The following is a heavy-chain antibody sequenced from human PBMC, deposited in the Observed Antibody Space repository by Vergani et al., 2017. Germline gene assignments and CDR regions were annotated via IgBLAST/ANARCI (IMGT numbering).Heavy chain of an antibody. J-gene: IGHJ3*02. V-gene: IGHV3-30*04. D-gene: IGHD1-26*01. CDR2: ISYDGSNK. Sequence: QVQLVESGGGVVQPGRSLRLSCAASGFSFSRYALHWVRQAPGKGLEWVAVISYDGSNKYYADSVKGRFTISRDNSKTTLYLQMNSLRGEDTAVYYFVRDKTDGYSGSYGAFDIWGQGTMVTVSS. CDR1: GFSFSRYA. CDR3: VRDKTDGYSGSYGAFDI.